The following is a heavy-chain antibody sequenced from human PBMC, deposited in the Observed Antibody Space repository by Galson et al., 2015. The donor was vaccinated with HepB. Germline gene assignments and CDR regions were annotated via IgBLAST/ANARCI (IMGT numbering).Heavy chain of an antibody. V-gene: IGHV3-9*01. CDR3: AKDMRDYYDSSGYYEGNYFDY. CDR2: ISWNSGSI. CDR1: GFTFDDYA. J-gene: IGHJ4*02. Sequence: SLRLSCAASGFTFDDYAMHWVRQAPGKGLEWVSGISWNSGSIGYADSVKGRFTSSRDNAKNSLYLQMNSLRAEDTALYYCAKDMRDYYDSSGYYEGNYFDYWGQGALVTVAS. D-gene: IGHD3-22*01.